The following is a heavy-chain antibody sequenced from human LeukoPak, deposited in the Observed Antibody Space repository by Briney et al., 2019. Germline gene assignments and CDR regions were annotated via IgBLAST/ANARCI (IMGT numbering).Heavy chain of an antibody. V-gene: IGHV4-39*01. CDR1: GGSISSSSYY. J-gene: IGHJ4*02. CDR2: VYYSGTT. CDR3: VTFYSTGCYFEY. Sequence: SETLSLTCTVSGGSISSSSYYWNWIRQPPGMGLEWLGSVYYSGTTYYNPSLKSRVTISVDTSKNQFSLKLSSVTAADTAVYYCVTFYSTGCYFEYSGQGTLVTVSS. D-gene: IGHD2-2*01.